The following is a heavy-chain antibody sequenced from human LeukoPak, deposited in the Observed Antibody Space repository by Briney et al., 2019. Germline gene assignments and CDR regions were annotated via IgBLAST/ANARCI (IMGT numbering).Heavy chain of an antibody. CDR1: GYTFTSYG. Sequence: ASVKVSCKASGYTFTSYGISWVRQAPGQGLEWMGWISAYNGNTNYAQKLQGRVTMTTDTSTSTAYMELRSLRSDDTAVYYCARDLFGKVITDDAFDIWGQGTMVTVSS. V-gene: IGHV1-18*01. CDR3: ARDLFGKVITDDAFDI. J-gene: IGHJ3*02. D-gene: IGHD3-22*01. CDR2: ISAYNGNT.